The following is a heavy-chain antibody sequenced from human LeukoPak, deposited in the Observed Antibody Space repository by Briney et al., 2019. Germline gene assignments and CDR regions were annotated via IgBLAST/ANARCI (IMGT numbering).Heavy chain of an antibody. Sequence: ASVKVSCKASGYTFTSYGISWVRQAPGQGLEWMGWISAYNGNTNYAQKLQGRVTMTTDTSTSTAYMELRSLRSDDTAVYYCARVPNYYDSSGLYYFDYWGQGTLVTVSS. J-gene: IGHJ4*02. CDR1: GYTFTSYG. V-gene: IGHV1-18*01. CDR2: ISAYNGNT. D-gene: IGHD3-22*01. CDR3: ARVPNYYDSSGLYYFDY.